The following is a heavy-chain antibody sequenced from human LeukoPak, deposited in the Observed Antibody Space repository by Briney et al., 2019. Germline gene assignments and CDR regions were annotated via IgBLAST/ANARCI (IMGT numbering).Heavy chain of an antibody. CDR2: IDHSGST. J-gene: IGHJ4*02. CDR1: GYSISSGYY. Sequence: KPSETLSLTCTVSGYSISSGYYWGWIRQPPGKGLEWTGSIDHSGSTYYNPSLKSRITISVDTSKNQFSLKLSSVTAADTAVYYCARRKPYSSSSSRGFDYWGQGTLVTVSS. V-gene: IGHV4-38-2*02. D-gene: IGHD6-6*01. CDR3: ARRKPYSSSSSRGFDY.